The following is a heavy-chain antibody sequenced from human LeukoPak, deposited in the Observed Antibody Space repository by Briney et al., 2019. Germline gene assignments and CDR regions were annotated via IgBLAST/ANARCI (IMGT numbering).Heavy chain of an antibody. J-gene: IGHJ3*02. D-gene: IGHD2-21*02. V-gene: IGHV4-38-2*02. CDR1: GYPISSGCY. Sequence: SETLSLTCTVSGYPISSGCYWGWIRQPPGKGLEWIGGIYHRGSTYYNPSLKSRVTISVDTSKNQFSLKLNSVTAADTAVYYCARYRNCGSDCYDAFDIWGQGTMVTVSS. CDR3: ARYRNCGSDCYDAFDI. CDR2: IYHRGST.